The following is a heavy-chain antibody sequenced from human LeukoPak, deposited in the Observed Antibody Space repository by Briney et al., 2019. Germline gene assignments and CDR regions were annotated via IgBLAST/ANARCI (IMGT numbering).Heavy chain of an antibody. D-gene: IGHD2-15*01. V-gene: IGHV3-48*03. CDR2: VSSSGRTI. J-gene: IGHJ4*02. CDR3: ARATRGVASDFDY. Sequence: GGSLRLSCAASGFTFSSYEMNWVRQAPGKGLEWVSYVSSSGRTIYYTDSVKGGFTISRDNAKNSLYLQMNSLRAEDTAVYYCARATRGVASDFDYWGQGTLVTVSS. CDR1: GFTFSSYE.